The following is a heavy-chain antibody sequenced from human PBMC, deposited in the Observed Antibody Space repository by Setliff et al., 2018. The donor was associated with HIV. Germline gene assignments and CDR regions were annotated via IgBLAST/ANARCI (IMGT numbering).Heavy chain of an antibody. J-gene: IGHJ6*02. CDR1: GYTFTSYG. Sequence: ASVKVSCKAFGYTFTSYGINWVRQAPGQGLEWMGWISTHSVYSVNKNYAQKLQGRVTMTTDTSTDTAYMELRSLRSDDTAVYYCARAATALTYYGMDVWGQGTTVTVSS. CDR3: ARAATALTYYGMDV. CDR2: ISTHSVYSVNK. V-gene: IGHV1-18*01.